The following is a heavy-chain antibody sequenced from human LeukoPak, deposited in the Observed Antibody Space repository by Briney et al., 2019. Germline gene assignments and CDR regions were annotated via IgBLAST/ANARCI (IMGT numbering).Heavy chain of an antibody. CDR2: IHTSRNT. Sequence: SETLSLTCTVSGGSISSYYWTWIRQPAGKGLEWIGRIHTSRNTNYKSSLKSRVTMSLDTSKNQLSLNLTSLTAADTAVYFCAREGPGNRSLDYWGHGTLVTVSS. J-gene: IGHJ4*01. CDR3: AREGPGNRSLDY. V-gene: IGHV4-4*07. CDR1: GGSISSYY.